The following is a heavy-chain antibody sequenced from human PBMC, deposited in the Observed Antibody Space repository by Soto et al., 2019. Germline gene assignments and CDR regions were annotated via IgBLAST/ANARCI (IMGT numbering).Heavy chain of an antibody. D-gene: IGHD1-26*01. J-gene: IGHJ5*02. CDR2: IYYSGST. Sequence: PSETLSLTCTVSGGSISSGGYYWSWIRQHPGKGLEWIGYIYYSGSTYYNPSLKSRVTISVDTSKNQFSLKLSPVTAADTAVYYCARGEQPARETLNWFDPWGQGTLVTVSS. CDR3: ARGEQPARETLNWFDP. V-gene: IGHV4-31*03. CDR1: GGSISSGGYY.